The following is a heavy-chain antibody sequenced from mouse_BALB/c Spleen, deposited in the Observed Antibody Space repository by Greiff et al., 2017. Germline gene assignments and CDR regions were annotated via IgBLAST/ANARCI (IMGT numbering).Heavy chain of an antibody. Sequence: EVMLVESGGGLVQPGGSRKLSCAASGFTFSSYAMSWVRQTPEKRLEWVASISSGGSTYYPDSVKGRFTISRDNARNILYLQMSSLRSEDTAMYYCARGYGSLYYAMDYWGQGTSVTVAS. CDR3: ARGYGSLYYAMDY. CDR1: GFTFSSYA. J-gene: IGHJ4*01. CDR2: ISSGGST. D-gene: IGHD1-1*01. V-gene: IGHV5-6-5*01.